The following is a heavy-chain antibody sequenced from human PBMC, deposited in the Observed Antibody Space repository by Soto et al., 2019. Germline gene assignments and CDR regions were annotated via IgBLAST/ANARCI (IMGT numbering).Heavy chain of an antibody. CDR3: ARRWGYSFDD. J-gene: IGHJ4*02. CDR2: IYYSGST. Sequence: PSETLSLTCTVSGGSISSYYWSWIRRPPGKGLEWIGSIYYSGSTYYNPSLKSRVTISVDTSKNQFSLKLSSVTAADTAVYYCARRWGYSFDDWGQGTLVTVSS. V-gene: IGHV4-39*01. CDR1: GGSISSYY. D-gene: IGHD7-27*01.